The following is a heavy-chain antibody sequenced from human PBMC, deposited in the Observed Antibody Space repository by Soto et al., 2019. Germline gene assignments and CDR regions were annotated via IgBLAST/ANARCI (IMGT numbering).Heavy chain of an antibody. V-gene: IGHV1-3*04. CDR1: GYTFTSHV. J-gene: IGHJ6*02. CDR2: INTGNGDA. Sequence: GASVKVSCKASGYTFTSHVLHWVRQALGQGVEWMGWINTGNGDAKYSQKFQGRVTITSDTSASAAYLELSSLRSEDTAVYYCGRRGGVRFLEWLLKGYYGMDVWGQGTTLTGLL. CDR3: GRRGGVRFLEWLLKGYYGMDV. D-gene: IGHD3-3*01.